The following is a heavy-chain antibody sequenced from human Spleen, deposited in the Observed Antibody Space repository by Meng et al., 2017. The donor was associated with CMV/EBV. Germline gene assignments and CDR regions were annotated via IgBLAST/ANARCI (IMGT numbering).Heavy chain of an antibody. CDR3: ARGPRGYSYEKDWFDP. CDR2: IYYSGST. J-gene: IGHJ5*02. D-gene: IGHD5-18*01. CDR1: GGSISNNNYY. V-gene: IGHV4-39*07. Sequence: SETLSLTCTVSGGSISNNNYYWGWIRQPPGKGLEWIGSIYYSGSTYYNPSLKSRVTISVDTSKNQFSLKLSSVTAADTAVYYCARGPRGYSYEKDWFDPWGQGTLVTVSS.